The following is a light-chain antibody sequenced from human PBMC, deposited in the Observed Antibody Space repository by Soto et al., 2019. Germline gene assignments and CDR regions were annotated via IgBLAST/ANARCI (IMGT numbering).Light chain of an antibody. CDR1: SSNIGAGYD. Sequence: HSVLTQPPSVSGAPGQRVTISCTGSSSNIGAGYDVHWYQQLPGTAPKLLIYGNSNRPSGVPDRFSGSKSGTSASLAITGLQAEDEADYCCQSYDSSLSGYVFGTGTKVTVL. J-gene: IGLJ1*01. V-gene: IGLV1-40*01. CDR2: GNS. CDR3: QSYDSSLSGYV.